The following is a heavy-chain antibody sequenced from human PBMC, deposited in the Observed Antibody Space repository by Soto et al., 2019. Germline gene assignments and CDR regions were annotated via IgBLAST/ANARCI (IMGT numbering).Heavy chain of an antibody. CDR3: ARGGDYSSSSWDAFDI. CDR1: GGSFSGYY. V-gene: IGHV4-34*01. CDR2: INHSGST. J-gene: IGHJ3*02. Sequence: QVQLQQWGAGLLKPSETLSLTCAVYGGSFSGYYWSWIRQPRGNGLEWIGEINHSGSTNYNPSLKSRVTISVDTSKNQFSLKLSSVTAADSAVYYCARGGDYSSSSWDAFDIWGQGTMVTVSS. D-gene: IGHD6-6*01.